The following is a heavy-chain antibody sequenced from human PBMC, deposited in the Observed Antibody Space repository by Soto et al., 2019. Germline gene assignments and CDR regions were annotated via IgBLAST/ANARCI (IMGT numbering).Heavy chain of an antibody. Sequence: QVQLVESGGGVVQPGRSLRLSCAASGFTFSNYVVHWVRHAPGRGLEWVAVMSYDGSNKYYADSVKGRFTISRDNSKDTLYLHMNSMRAEDTGVYYCARDATRTTVSYFDYWGQGTLVTVSS. V-gene: IGHV3-30-3*01. J-gene: IGHJ4*02. CDR3: ARDATRTTVSYFDY. CDR1: GFTFSNYV. D-gene: IGHD4-4*01. CDR2: MSYDGSNK.